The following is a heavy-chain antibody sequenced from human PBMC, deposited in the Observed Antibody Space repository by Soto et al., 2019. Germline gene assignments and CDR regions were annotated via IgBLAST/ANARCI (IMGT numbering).Heavy chain of an antibody. Sequence: GGSLRLSCVASGFTFSSYGMHWVRQAPGKGLEWVAIISYDGSNTYYADSVKGRFTISRDNAKNSLYLQMNSLRAEDTAVYYCARFGYTTEAHWGQGTLVSVSS. CDR2: ISYDGSNT. D-gene: IGHD5-12*01. J-gene: IGHJ4*02. CDR1: GFTFSSYG. CDR3: ARFGYTTEAH. V-gene: IGHV3-30*03.